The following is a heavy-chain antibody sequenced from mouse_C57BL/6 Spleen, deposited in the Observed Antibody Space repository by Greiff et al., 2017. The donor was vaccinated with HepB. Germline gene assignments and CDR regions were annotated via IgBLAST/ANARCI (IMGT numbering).Heavy chain of an antibody. CDR2: IDPSDSYT. J-gene: IGHJ4*01. Sequence: VKLQQPGAELVKPGASVKLSCKASGYTFTSYWMQWVKQRPGQGLEWIGEIDPSDSYTNYNQKFKGKATLTVDTSSSTAYMQLSSLTSEDSAVYYCARRGPKLGLYAMDYWGQGTSVTVSS. D-gene: IGHD4-1*01. V-gene: IGHV1-50*01. CDR1: GYTFTSYW. CDR3: ARRGPKLGLYAMDY.